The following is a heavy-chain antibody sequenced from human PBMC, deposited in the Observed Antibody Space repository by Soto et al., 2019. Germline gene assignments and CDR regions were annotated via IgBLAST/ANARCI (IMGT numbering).Heavy chain of an antibody. CDR2: ISPYNGNT. CDR3: SRDRGGFFNDSGRYSRDY. CDR1: GYTFTTYG. D-gene: IGHD3-10*01. Sequence: QVQLVQSGAEVKKPGASVKVSCKASGYTFTTYGVSWVRQAPGQGLEWMGWISPYNGNTTYAQNFQGRVTMTTDTSTRTGPMELRSLGSDHNAMYFWSRDRGGFFNDSGRYSRDYWGRGTLGTLSS. J-gene: IGHJ4*02. V-gene: IGHV1-18*01.